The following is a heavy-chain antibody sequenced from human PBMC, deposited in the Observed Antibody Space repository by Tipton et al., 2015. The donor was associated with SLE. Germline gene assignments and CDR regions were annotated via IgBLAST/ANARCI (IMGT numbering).Heavy chain of an antibody. CDR3: ARDRYIVGAVSAFDI. CDR1: GFTFSSFG. J-gene: IGHJ3*02. CDR2: INWNGDST. Sequence: SGFTFSSFGMHWVRQAPGKGLEWVSGINWNGDSTGYAGSVKGRFTISRDNAKNSLYLQMNSLRAEDTAVYYCARDRYIVGAVSAFDIWGQGTMVTVSS. D-gene: IGHD1-26*01. V-gene: IGHV3-74*01.